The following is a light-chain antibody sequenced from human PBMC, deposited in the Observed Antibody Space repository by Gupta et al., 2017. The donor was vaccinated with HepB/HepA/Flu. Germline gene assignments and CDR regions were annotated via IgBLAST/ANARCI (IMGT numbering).Light chain of an antibody. CDR2: KDS. V-gene: IGLV3-25*03. Sequence: SYELTQPPSVSVSPGQTARITCSGDALPKQYAYWYQQKPGQAPVLVIYKDSERPSGIPERFSGSSSGTTVTLTIRGVQAEDEADYYCQSADSSVVFGTGTKVTVL. J-gene: IGLJ1*01. CDR1: ALPKQY. CDR3: QSADSSVV.